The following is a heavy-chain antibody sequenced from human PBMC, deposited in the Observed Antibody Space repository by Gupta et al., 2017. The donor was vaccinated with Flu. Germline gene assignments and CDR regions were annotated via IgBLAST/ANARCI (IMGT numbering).Heavy chain of an antibody. CDR1: GFTLSGFW. CDR3: ARALYWEPFDY. CDR2: INQDGTEK. D-gene: IGHD2-8*02. J-gene: IGHJ4*02. V-gene: IGHV3-7*04. Sequence: EVQLVESGGGLVQPGGSLRLSCAASGFTLSGFWMNWVRQAPGKGLEWVANINQDGTEKYYMDSVKGRFTISRDYAKNSLYLQMDSLRVEDTAVYYCARALYWEPFDYWGQGTLVTVSS.